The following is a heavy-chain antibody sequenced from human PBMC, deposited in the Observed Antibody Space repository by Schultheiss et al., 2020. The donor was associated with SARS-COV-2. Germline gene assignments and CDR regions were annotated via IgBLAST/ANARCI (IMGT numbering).Heavy chain of an antibody. CDR1: GYSISSGYY. D-gene: IGHD5-12*01. V-gene: IGHV4-38-2*01. CDR3: ARMGYSGYDAIDY. Sequence: SETLSLTCAVSGYSISSGYYWGWIRQPPGKGLEWIGSIYHSGSTYYNPSLKSRVTISVDTSKNQFSLKLSSVTAADTAVYYCARMGYSGYDAIDYWGQGTLVTVSS. CDR2: IYHSGST. J-gene: IGHJ4*02.